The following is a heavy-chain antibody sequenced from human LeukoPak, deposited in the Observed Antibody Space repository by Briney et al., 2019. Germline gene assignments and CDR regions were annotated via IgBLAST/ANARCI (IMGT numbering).Heavy chain of an antibody. CDR2: VSSSSSYI. J-gene: IGHJ4*02. CDR3: ARGTGVREDY. CDR1: GFTFSSYS. Sequence: GGSLRLSCAASGFTFSSYSMNWVRQAPGKGLEWVSSVSSSSSYIYYADSVKGRFTISRDNTKNSLYLQMNSLRAEDTAVYYCARGTGVREDYWGQGTLVTVSS. D-gene: IGHD1-14*01. V-gene: IGHV3-21*01.